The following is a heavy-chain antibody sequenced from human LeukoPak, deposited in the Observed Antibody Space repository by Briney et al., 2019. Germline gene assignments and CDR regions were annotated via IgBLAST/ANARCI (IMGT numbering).Heavy chain of an antibody. CDR3: ARDPLGQAPYSVY. V-gene: IGHV4-59*01. J-gene: IGHJ4*02. Sequence: PSETLSLTCTVSGGSISSYYWNWIRQPPGKGLEWIGYIYYIGSTNYNPSLKGGVSISLATSKNQSSLRLSSETAADPAVYYCARDPLGQAPYSVYWGQGTLVTVSS. D-gene: IGHD7-27*01. CDR2: IYYIGST. CDR1: GGSISSYY.